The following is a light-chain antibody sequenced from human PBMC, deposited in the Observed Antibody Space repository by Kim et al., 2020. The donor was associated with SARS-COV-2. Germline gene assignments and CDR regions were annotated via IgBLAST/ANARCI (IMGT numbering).Light chain of an antibody. CDR2: DVT. J-gene: IGLJ1*01. CDR1: SSDVGLYNY. Sequence: GQSFTISCTGTSSDVGLYNYVAWYQQHPLRAPKLIIYDVTERPSGVSNRFSASKSGNTASLTISGLQPEDEADYYCNSYTNSGTYVFGTGTKVTVL. V-gene: IGLV2-14*03. CDR3: NSYTNSGTYV.